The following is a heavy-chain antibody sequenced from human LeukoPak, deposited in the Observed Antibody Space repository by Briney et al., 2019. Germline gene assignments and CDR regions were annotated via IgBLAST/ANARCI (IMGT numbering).Heavy chain of an antibody. CDR2: ISSSSSYI. CDR3: ARNGIVGAGYYFDY. D-gene: IGHD1-26*01. V-gene: IGHV3-21*01. J-gene: IGHJ4*02. CDR1: GFTFSNYG. Sequence: KAGGSLRLSCAASGFTFSNYGMSWVRQAPGKGLEWVSSISSSSSYIYYADSVKGRFSISRDNAKKSLYLQMNILRAEDTAVYYCARNGIVGAGYYFDYWGQGTLVTVSS.